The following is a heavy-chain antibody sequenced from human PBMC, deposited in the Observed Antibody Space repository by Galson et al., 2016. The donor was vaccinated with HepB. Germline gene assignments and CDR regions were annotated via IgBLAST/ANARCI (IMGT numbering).Heavy chain of an antibody. CDR3: AVGAMAT. J-gene: IGHJ5*02. CDR1: GYSLTEVS. V-gene: IGHV1-24*01. Sequence: QSGAEVTKPGESLKISCKVSGYSLTEVSMHWVRQAPGKGLEWMGGFEPEDGETIYAQKFQGRVTVTEDASTDTAYMELSSLRSDDTAVYYCAVGAMATWGQGTLVTVSS. D-gene: IGHD1-26*01. CDR2: FEPEDGET.